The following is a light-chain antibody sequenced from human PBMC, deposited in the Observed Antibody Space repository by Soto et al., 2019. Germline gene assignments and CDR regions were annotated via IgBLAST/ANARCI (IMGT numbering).Light chain of an antibody. CDR1: KSVSSSF. CDR3: QQYGSSPYT. CDR2: GAS. J-gene: IGKJ2*01. Sequence: EIVLTQSPGTLSLSPGERATLSCRASKSVSSSFLAWYQQKPGQSPRLLIYGASSRATGIPDRFSGSGSGTDFTLIISRLEPEDVAVYYCQQYGSSPYTFGQGTKLEIK. V-gene: IGKV3-20*01.